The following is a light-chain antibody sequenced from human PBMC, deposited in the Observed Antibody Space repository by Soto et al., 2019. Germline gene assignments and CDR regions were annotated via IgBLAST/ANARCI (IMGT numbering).Light chain of an antibody. CDR2: DAS. V-gene: IGKV3-20*01. CDR3: QQYGSSTIT. J-gene: IGKJ5*01. CDR1: QSVTRY. Sequence: EVVFTQSPGTLSLSPGERVTLSCRASQSVTRYLAWYQQKPGQAPRLLISDASSRATGIPERFSGSGAETAFSRTINGLGAEDFDVYFCQQYGSSTITFRQGTRLEIK.